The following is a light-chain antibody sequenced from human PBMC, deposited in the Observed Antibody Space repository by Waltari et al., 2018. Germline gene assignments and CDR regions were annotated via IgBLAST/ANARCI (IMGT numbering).Light chain of an antibody. V-gene: IGKV1-5*01. J-gene: IGKJ2*01. CDR2: DAS. CDR1: QRISSW. Sequence: DIQMTQSPSTLSASVGDRVTITCRASQRISSWLAWSQQKPGKAPKLLIYDASSLESGVPSRFSGSGSGTEFTLTISSLQPDDFATYYCQQYNSYLYTFGQGTKLEIK. CDR3: QQYNSYLYT.